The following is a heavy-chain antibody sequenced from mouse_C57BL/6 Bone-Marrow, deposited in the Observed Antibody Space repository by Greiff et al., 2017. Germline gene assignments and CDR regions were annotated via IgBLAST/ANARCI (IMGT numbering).Heavy chain of an antibody. D-gene: IGHD2-4*01. V-gene: IGHV14-4*01. Sequence: DVQLQQSGAELVRPGASVKLSCTASGFNIKDDYMHWVKQRPEQGLEWIGWIDPENGDTEYASKFQGKATITADTSSNTAYLQLSSLTSEDTAVYYCTIYYDYVYFDYWGQGTTLTVSS. CDR1: GFNIKDDY. CDR3: TIYYDYVYFDY. J-gene: IGHJ2*01. CDR2: IDPENGDT.